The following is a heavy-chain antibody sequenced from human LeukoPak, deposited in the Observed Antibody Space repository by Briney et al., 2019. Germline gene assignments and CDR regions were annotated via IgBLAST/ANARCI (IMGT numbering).Heavy chain of an antibody. CDR3: AKDDLSLSRITIFGVVPGAFDI. J-gene: IGHJ3*02. V-gene: IGHV3-30*02. Sequence: GGSLRLSCAASGFTFSSYGMHWVRQAPGKGLEWVAFIRYDGRNKYYADSVKGRFTISRDNSKNTLYLQMNSLRAEDTAVYYCAKDDLSLSRITIFGVVPGAFDIWGQGTMVTVSS. D-gene: IGHD3-3*01. CDR2: IRYDGRNK. CDR1: GFTFSSYG.